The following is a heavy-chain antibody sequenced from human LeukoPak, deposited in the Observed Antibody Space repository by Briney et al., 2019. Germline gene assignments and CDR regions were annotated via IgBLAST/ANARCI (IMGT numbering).Heavy chain of an antibody. Sequence: PSETLSLTCTVSDDSINNYYWSWIRQPPGKGLEWIGYIYYSGSTNYNPSLKSRVTISVDTSKNQFSLKLSSVTAADTAVYYCARGPITMIVVGGYYFDYWGQGTLVTVSS. J-gene: IGHJ4*02. CDR2: IYYSGST. CDR1: DDSINNYY. CDR3: ARGPITMIVVGGYYFDY. V-gene: IGHV4-59*01. D-gene: IGHD3-22*01.